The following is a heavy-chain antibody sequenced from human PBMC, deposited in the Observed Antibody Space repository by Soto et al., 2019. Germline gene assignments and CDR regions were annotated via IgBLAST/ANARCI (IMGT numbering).Heavy chain of an antibody. CDR1: GFTFSSHA. J-gene: IGHJ4*02. D-gene: IGHD3-3*01. CDR3: ARLPYDFWSPGQFYFDQ. V-gene: IGHV3-23*01. Sequence: WGTLRLSCGVSGFTFSSHAMSWVRQAPGHGLECVSGISGSGGTTFYADSVKGRFTISRDNSNKTLYLQMNGLRVECTAVYYCARLPYDFWSPGQFYFDQWDQVTLVTVSS. CDR2: ISGSGGTT.